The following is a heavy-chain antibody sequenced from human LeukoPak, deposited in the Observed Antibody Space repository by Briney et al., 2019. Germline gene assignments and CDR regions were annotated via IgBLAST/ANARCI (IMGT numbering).Heavy chain of an antibody. J-gene: IGHJ4*02. V-gene: IGHV4-59*01. CDR2: IYYSGST. CDR3: SRDRGEEAPHFDY. Sequence: SETLSLTCPVSGGSISSYYWSWIRQPPGKGLEWIGYIYYSGSTNYNPSLKNRVTISVDTSKNQFSLKLSSVTAADTAVYYCSRDRGEEAPHFDYWGQGTLVTVSS. D-gene: IGHD3-10*01. CDR1: GGSISSYY.